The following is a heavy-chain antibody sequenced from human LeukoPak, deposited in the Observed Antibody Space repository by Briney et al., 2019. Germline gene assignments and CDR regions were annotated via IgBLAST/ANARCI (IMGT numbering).Heavy chain of an antibody. V-gene: IGHV3-7*01. CDR3: ANSHSYYDFWSGYYGYFDY. J-gene: IGHJ4*02. CDR1: GFTFSSYW. D-gene: IGHD3-3*01. CDR2: IKQDGSEK. Sequence: GGSLRLSCAAPGFTFSSYWMSWVRQAPGKGLEWVANIKQDGSEKYYVDSVKGRFTISRDNAKNSLYLQMNSLRAEDTAVYYCANSHSYYDFWSGYYGYFDYWGQGTLVTVSS.